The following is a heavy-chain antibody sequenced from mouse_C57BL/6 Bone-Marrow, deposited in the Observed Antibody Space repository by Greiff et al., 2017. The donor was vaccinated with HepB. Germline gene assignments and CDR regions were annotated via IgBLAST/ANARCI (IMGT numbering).Heavy chain of an antibody. Sequence: QVQLQQPGAELVKPGASVKMSCKASGYTFTSYWITWVKQRPGQGLEWIGDIYPGSGSTNYNEKFKSKATLTVDTSSSTAYMQLSSLTSEDSAVYYCARRSAGYCDIDVWGTGTPVTVSS. D-gene: IGHD6-1*01. CDR2: IYPGSGST. CDR1: GYTFTSYW. CDR3: ARRSAGYCDIDV. V-gene: IGHV1-55*01. J-gene: IGHJ1*03.